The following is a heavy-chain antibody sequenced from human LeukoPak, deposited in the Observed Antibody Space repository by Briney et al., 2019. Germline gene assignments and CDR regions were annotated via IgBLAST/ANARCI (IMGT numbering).Heavy chain of an antibody. CDR3: AKDRSSTPGSYWYFDL. CDR1: GFTFSSYA. V-gene: IGHV3-23*01. J-gene: IGHJ2*01. CDR2: ISGSGGST. Sequence: PGGSLRLSCAASGFTFSSYAMSWVRQAPGKGLEWVSAISGSGGSTYYADSVKGRFTISRDNSKNKLYLQMNSLRAEDTAVYYCAKDRSSTPGSYWYFDLWGRGTLVTVSS. D-gene: IGHD2-2*01.